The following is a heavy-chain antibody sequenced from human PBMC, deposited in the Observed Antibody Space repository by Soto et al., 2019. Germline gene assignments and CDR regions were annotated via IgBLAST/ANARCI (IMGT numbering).Heavy chain of an antibody. D-gene: IGHD3-22*01. CDR2: ISSSSSTI. J-gene: IGHJ4*02. CDR1: GFTFSSYS. V-gene: IGHV3-48*02. CDR3: ARWDSSGYYYFDY. Sequence: GGSLRLSCAASGFTFSSYSMNWVRQAPGKGLEWVSYISSSSSTIYYADSVKGRFTIPRDNAKNSLYLQMNSLRDEDTAVYYCARWDSSGYYYFDYWGQGTLVTVSS.